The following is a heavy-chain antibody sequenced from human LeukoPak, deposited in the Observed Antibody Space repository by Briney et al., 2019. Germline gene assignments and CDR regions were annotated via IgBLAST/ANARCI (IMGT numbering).Heavy chain of an antibody. CDR3: ARGAVPYGSGSPSPGAFDI. CDR1: GFTFSDYY. J-gene: IGHJ3*02. CDR2: ISSSGSTI. V-gene: IGHV3-11*01. D-gene: IGHD3-10*01. Sequence: GGSLRLSCAASGFTFSDYYMSWIRQAPGKGLEWVSYISSSGSTIYYADSVKGRFTISRGNAKNSLYLQMNSLRAEDTAVYYCARGAVPYGSGSPSPGAFDIWGQGTMVTVSS.